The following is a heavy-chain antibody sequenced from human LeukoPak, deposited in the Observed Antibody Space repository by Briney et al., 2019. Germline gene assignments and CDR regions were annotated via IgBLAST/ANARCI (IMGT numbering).Heavy chain of an antibody. D-gene: IGHD2-2*01. J-gene: IGHJ4*02. CDR3: ARDPCSSTSCYVRY. CDR1: GGTFSSYA. V-gene: IGHV1-69*13. Sequence: ASVKVSCKASGGTFSSYAISWVRQAPGQGLEWMGRIIPIFGTANYAQKFQGRVTITADESTSTAYMELSSLRSEDTAVYYCARDPCSSTSCYVRYWGQGTLVTVSS. CDR2: IIPIFGTA.